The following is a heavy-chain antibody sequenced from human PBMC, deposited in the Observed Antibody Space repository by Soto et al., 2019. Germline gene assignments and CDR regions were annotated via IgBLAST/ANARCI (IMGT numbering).Heavy chain of an antibody. CDR3: ARWYTGINDPERAGIDY. J-gene: IGHJ4*02. D-gene: IGHD1-20*01. CDR1: GFTFSSYS. V-gene: IGHV3-21*01. Sequence: GGSLRLSCAASGFTFSSYSMNWVRQAPGKGLEWVSSISSTGTFIYDADSVKGRFTISRDNAKSSLYLQMNSVRAEDTAVYYCARWYTGINDPERAGIDYWGQGTLVTVSS. CDR2: ISSTGTFI.